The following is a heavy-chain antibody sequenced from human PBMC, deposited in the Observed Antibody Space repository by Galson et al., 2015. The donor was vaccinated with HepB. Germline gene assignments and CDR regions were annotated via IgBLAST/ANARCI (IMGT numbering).Heavy chain of an antibody. D-gene: IGHD2-2*01. CDR2: FDPEDGET. V-gene: IGHV1-24*01. CDR3: ATGGTSCSQTCYYYGMDV. Sequence: SVKVSCKVSGYTLTELSMHWVRQAPGKGLEWMGGFDPEDGETIYAQKFQGRVTMTEDTSTDTAYMELSSLRSEDTAVYYCATGGTSCSQTCYYYGMDVWGQGTTVTVSS. J-gene: IGHJ6*02. CDR1: GYTLTELS.